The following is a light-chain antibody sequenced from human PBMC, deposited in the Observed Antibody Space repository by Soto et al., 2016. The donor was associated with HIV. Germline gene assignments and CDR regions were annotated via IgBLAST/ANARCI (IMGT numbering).Light chain of an antibody. Sequence: DIQMTQSPSSLSASVGDRVTITCRASQSISTYLNWYQQKPGKAPKVLIYAASNLQSGAPSRFSGSGSGTDFTLTISSLQPEDFATYYCQQSYSTPLTFGRGDQGGDQT. J-gene: IGKJ4*01. V-gene: IGKV1-39*01. CDR2: AAS. CDR3: QQSYSTPLT. CDR1: QSISTY.